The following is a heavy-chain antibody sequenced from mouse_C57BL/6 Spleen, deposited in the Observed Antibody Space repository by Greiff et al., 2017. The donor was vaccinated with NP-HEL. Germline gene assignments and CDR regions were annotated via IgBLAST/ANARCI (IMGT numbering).Heavy chain of an antibody. V-gene: IGHV5-17*01. J-gene: IGHJ4*01. CDR2: ISSGSSTI. Sequence: EVQVVESGGGLVKPGGSLKLSCAASGFTFSDYGMHWVRQAPEKGLEWVAYISSGSSTIYYADTVKGRFTISRDNAKTTLFLQMTSLRSEDTAMYYCARNGYYAMDYWGQGTSVTVSS. CDR1: GFTFSDYG. CDR3: ARNGYYAMDY.